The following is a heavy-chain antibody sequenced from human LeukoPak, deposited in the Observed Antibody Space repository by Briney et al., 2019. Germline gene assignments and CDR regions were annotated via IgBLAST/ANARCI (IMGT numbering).Heavy chain of an antibody. CDR1: GYTFTSHY. J-gene: IGHJ4*02. V-gene: IGHV1-46*01. Sequence: EASVKVSCKASGYTFTSHYMHWVRQAPGQGLEWMGIIYPSGDGTSYAQKLQGRVTMTRDTSTSTVYMELSSLRSEDTAVYYCARGRYDSSGYLDYWGQGTLVTVSS. D-gene: IGHD3-22*01. CDR3: ARGRYDSSGYLDY. CDR2: IYPSGDGT.